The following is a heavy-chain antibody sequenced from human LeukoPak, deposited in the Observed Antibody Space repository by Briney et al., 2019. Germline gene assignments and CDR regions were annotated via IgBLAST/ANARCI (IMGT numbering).Heavy chain of an antibody. V-gene: IGHV3-48*02. CDR2: ISSSGATI. J-gene: IGHJ4*02. CDR3: ARDLYGDYVPDS. D-gene: IGHD4-17*01. Sequence: GGSLRLSCAASGFTFSHHSMTWVRQAPGKGLKWISYISSSGATIYYADSVKGRFAVSRDNAETSLYLQMHGLRDEDTALYYCARDLYGDYVPDSWGQGTLVTVSS. CDR1: GFTFSHHS.